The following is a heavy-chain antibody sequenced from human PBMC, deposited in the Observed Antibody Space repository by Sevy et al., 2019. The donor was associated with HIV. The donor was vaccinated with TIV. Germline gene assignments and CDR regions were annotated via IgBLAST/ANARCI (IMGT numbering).Heavy chain of an antibody. CDR3: AGSKTPDIVVVPAAIGFDY. J-gene: IGHJ4*02. Sequence: SETLSLTCTVSGGSISSYYWSWIRQPPGKGLEWIGYIYYSGSTNYNPSLKSRVTISVDTSKNQFSLKLSSVTAADTAVYYCAGSKTPDIVVVPAAIGFDYWGQGTLVTVSS. D-gene: IGHD2-2*01. CDR1: GGSISSYY. V-gene: IGHV4-59*01. CDR2: IYYSGST.